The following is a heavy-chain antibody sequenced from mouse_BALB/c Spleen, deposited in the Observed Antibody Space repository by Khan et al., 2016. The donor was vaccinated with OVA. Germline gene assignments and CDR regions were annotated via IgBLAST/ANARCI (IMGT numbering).Heavy chain of an antibody. Sequence: QVQLQQSGPELVKPGASVRISCKASGYTFTSYYIHWVKQRPGQGLEWIGWIYPGNVNTGYNEKFKGTATLTADKSSSTAYMQLSSLTSEDSAVYFCARWGGNYPSYAMDYWGQGTSVTVSS. CDR3: ARWGGNYPSYAMDY. V-gene: IGHV1S56*01. CDR1: GYTFTSYY. D-gene: IGHD2-1*01. CDR2: IYPGNVNT. J-gene: IGHJ4*01.